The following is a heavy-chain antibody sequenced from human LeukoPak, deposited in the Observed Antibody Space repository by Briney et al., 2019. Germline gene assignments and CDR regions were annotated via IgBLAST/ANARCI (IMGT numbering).Heavy chain of an antibody. CDR2: ISSAGGNI. CDR1: GFTFRNYG. V-gene: IGHV3-23*01. J-gene: IGHJ4*02. D-gene: IGHD6-13*01. CDR3: AKSTGWYSSSWYSTD. Sequence: GGSLRLSCAASGFTFRNYGLSWFRQAPGKGLEWVSYISSAGGNINYADSVKGRFTISRDNSNSMLYLQMNSLRDEDTAVYYCAKSTGWYSSSWYSTDWGQGTLVTVSS.